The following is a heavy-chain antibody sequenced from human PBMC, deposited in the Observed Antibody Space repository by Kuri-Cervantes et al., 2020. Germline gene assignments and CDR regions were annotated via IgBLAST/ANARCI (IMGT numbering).Heavy chain of an antibody. D-gene: IGHD5-24*01. Sequence: GESLKISCAASGFTFSSYAMSWVRQAPGKGLEWVSAISGSGGSTYYADSVKGRFTISRDNSKNTLYLQMNSLRAEDTAVYYCARGANGYNQRIVKYYFDYWGQGTLVTVSS. CDR3: ARGANGYNQRIVKYYFDY. CDR1: GFTFSSYA. J-gene: IGHJ4*02. V-gene: IGHV3-23*01. CDR2: ISGSGGST.